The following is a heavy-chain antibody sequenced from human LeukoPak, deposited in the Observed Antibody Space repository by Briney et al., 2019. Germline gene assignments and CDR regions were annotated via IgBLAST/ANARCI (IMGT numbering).Heavy chain of an antibody. D-gene: IGHD6-19*01. CDR1: GFTFSSYS. CDR2: ISSSSSYI. V-gene: IGHV3-21*01. J-gene: IGHJ4*02. Sequence: PGGSLRLSCAASGFTFSSYSMNWVRQAPGKGLEWVSSISSSSSYIYYADSVKGRFTISRDNAKNSLYLQMNSLRAEDTAVYYCARDGSSGWQGGGYWGQGTLVTVSS. CDR3: ARDGSSGWQGGGY.